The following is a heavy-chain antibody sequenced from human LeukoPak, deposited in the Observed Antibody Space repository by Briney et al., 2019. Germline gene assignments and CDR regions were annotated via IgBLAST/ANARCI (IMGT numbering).Heavy chain of an antibody. Sequence: ASVKVSCKASGYTFTSYGISWVRQAPGQGLEWMGWISAYNGNTNYAQKLQGRVTMTTVTSTSTAYMELRSLRSDDTAVYYCARVAYSSSWTLGGYYYYYMDVWGKGTTVTVSS. CDR3: ARVAYSSSWTLGGYYYYYMDV. V-gene: IGHV1-18*01. D-gene: IGHD6-13*01. CDR1: GYTFTSYG. CDR2: ISAYNGNT. J-gene: IGHJ6*03.